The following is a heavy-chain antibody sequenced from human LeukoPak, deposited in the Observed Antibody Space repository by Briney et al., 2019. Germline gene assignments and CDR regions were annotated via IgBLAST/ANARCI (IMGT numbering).Heavy chain of an antibody. V-gene: IGHV4-34*01. Sequence: SETLSLTCAVYGGSFSGYYWSWIRQPPGKGLEWIGEINHSGSTNYNPSLKSRVTISVDTSKTQFSLKLNSVTAADTAVYYCARDQVSRWFYYWGQGTLVTVSS. CDR2: INHSGST. D-gene: IGHD6-13*01. CDR1: GGSFSGYY. J-gene: IGHJ4*02. CDR3: ARDQVSRWFYY.